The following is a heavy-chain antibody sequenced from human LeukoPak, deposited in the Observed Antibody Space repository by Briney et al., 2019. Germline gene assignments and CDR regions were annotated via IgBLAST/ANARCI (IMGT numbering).Heavy chain of an antibody. D-gene: IGHD5-18*01. CDR2: ISNSGST. CDR3: ARDRGYSYGPFDY. CDR1: GGSISSGDYS. V-gene: IGHV4-30-4*01. Sequence: SETLSLTCTVSGGSISSGDYSWSWIRQPPGKGLEWIGFISNSGSTYYNPSLRSRVTISVDTSKNQFSLRLSSVTAADTAVYYCARDRGYSYGPFDYWGQGTLVTVSS. J-gene: IGHJ4*02.